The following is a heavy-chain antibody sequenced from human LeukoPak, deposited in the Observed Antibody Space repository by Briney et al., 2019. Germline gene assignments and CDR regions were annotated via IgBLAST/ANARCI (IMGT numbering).Heavy chain of an antibody. CDR3: ARDGSNLADYGANFDY. Sequence: SVKVSCKASGGTFSSYAISWVRQAPGQGLEWMGRIIPIFGTANYAQKFQGRVTITTDESTSTAYMELRSLRSDDTAVYYCARDGSNLADYGANFDYWGQGTLVTVSS. CDR1: GGTFSSYA. V-gene: IGHV1-69*05. CDR2: IIPIFGTA. J-gene: IGHJ4*02. D-gene: IGHD4-17*01.